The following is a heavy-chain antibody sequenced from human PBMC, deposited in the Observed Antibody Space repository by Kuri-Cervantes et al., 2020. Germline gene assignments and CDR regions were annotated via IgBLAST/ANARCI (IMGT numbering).Heavy chain of an antibody. CDR1: GFTFRNFY. CDR3: AKEGARGGDY. V-gene: IGHV3-11*04. J-gene: IGHJ4*02. CDR2: ISAGGGSP. Sequence: GESLKISCAASGFTFRNFYMSWIRQTPEKGLEWVASISAGGGSPTYADSVKGRFTISRDNAKNSLFLQMNSLRAEDTAVYYCAKEGARGGDYWGQGTLVTVSS. D-gene: IGHD3-16*01.